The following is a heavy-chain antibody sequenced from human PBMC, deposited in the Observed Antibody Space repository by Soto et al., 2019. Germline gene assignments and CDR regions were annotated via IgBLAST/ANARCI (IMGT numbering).Heavy chain of an antibody. Sequence: TLSLTCTVSGGSISSYYWSWIRQPPGKGLEWIGYIYYSGSTNYNPSLKSRVTISVDTSKNQFSLKLSSVTAADTAVYYCARVAAYPGYCSSTSCYIYYYYYMDVWGKGTTVTVSS. CDR2: IYYSGST. CDR1: GGSISSYY. J-gene: IGHJ6*03. D-gene: IGHD2-2*01. CDR3: ARVAAYPGYCSSTSCYIYYYYYMDV. V-gene: IGHV4-59*01.